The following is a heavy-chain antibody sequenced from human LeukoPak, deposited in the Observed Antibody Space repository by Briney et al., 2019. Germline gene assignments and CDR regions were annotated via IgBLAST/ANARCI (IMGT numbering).Heavy chain of an antibody. CDR3: ARDLVGVDRAFDI. CDR1: GGSISSYY. CDR2: IYYSGST. J-gene: IGHJ3*02. Sequence: PSETLSLTCTVSGGSISSYYWSWIRQPPGKGLEWIGYIYYSGSTNYSPSLKSRVTISVDTSKDQFSLKLSSVTAADTAVYYCARDLVGVDRAFDIWGQGTMVTVSS. V-gene: IGHV4-59*01. D-gene: IGHD2-8*02.